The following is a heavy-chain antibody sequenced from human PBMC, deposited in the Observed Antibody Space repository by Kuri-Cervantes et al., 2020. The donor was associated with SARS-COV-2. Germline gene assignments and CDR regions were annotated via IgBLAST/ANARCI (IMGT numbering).Heavy chain of an antibody. CDR1: GYTFTSYG. D-gene: IGHD2-2*01. J-gene: IGHJ4*02. CDR2: ISAYNGNT. CDR3: ATVHTLYYAHYFDY. V-gene: IGHV1-18*01. Sequence: ASVKVSCKASGYTFTSYGISWVRQAPGQGLEWMGWISAYNGNTNYAQKLQGRVTMTEDTSTDTAYMELSSLRSEDTAVYYCATVHTLYYAHYFDYWGQGTLVTVSS.